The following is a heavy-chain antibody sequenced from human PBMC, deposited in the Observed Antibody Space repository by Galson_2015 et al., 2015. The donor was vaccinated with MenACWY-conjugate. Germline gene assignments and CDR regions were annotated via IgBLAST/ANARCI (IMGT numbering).Heavy chain of an antibody. CDR3: AWGRNPTVNSMYLDY. V-gene: IGHV3-48*02. Sequence: ALRLCCAASGITFSRRGMNWVRQAPGKGLEWISYISPGSGRIYYADSAKGRFTISRDDAKSSLFLQIVSLRDEDTAVYYCAWGRNPTVNSMYLDYWGQGTLVTVSS. CDR2: ISPGSGRI. J-gene: IGHJ4*02. CDR1: GITFSRRG. D-gene: IGHD7-27*01.